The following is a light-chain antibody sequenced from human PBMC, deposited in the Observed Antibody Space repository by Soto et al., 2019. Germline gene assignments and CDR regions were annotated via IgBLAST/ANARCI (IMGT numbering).Light chain of an antibody. CDR1: RSDVGLYNL. Sequence: QSALTQPASVSGSPGQSITISCTGTRSDVGLYNLVCWYQQLPGKAPKLIIYEVNERPSGISDRFSGSKSGNTASLTISGLQDEDEADYYCCSYVGSSILMFGGGTKLTVL. V-gene: IGLV2-23*02. J-gene: IGLJ3*02. CDR2: EVN. CDR3: CSYVGSSILM.